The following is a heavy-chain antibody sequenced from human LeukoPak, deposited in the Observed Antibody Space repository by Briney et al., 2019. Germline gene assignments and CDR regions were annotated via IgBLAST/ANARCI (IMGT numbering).Heavy chain of an antibody. CDR2: ISGSGGRT. Sequence: GGSLRLSCAVSGFTFRNFAMSWVRQATGKGLEWVSTISGSGGRTFYADSLKGRFTISRYNSKNTLFLQMNSLRAEDTAIYYCAKAGSSGWSSSGGDYWGQGSLVTVSS. CDR3: AKAGSSGWSSSGGDY. CDR1: GFTFRNFA. D-gene: IGHD6-19*01. V-gene: IGHV3-23*01. J-gene: IGHJ4*02.